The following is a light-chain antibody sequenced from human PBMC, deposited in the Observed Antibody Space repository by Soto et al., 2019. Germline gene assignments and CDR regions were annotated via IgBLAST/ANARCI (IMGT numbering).Light chain of an antibody. Sequence: ETVMTQTPATLSVSPGGRATLSCRASQSVSRRLAWYQQRPGQSPRLLISGASMRASGVPVRFIGSGSGTDFTLTITRLEPEDFAVYYCQQYGGSPITFGLGTRLEIK. V-gene: IGKV3-20*01. CDR3: QQYGGSPIT. J-gene: IGKJ5*01. CDR1: QSVSRR. CDR2: GAS.